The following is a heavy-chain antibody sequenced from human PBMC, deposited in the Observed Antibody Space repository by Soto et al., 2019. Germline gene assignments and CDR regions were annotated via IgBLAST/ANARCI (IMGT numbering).Heavy chain of an antibody. CDR3: ARRRAGGIAVAGTFPLLFDY. CDR1: GYTFTSYG. J-gene: IGHJ4*02. CDR2: ISAYNGNT. Sequence: GASVKVSCKASGYTFTSYGISWVRQAPGQGLEWMGWISAYNGNTNYAQKLQGRVTMTTDTSTSTAYMELRSLRSDDTAAYYCARRRAGGIAVAGTFPLLFDYWGQGTLVTVSS. D-gene: IGHD6-19*01. V-gene: IGHV1-18*01.